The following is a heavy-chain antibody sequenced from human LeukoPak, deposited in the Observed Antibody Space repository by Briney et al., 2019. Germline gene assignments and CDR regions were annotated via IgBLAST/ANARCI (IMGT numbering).Heavy chain of an antibody. CDR2: IYTSGST. CDR1: GGSISSYY. J-gene: IGHJ6*03. Sequence: SETLSLTCTVSGGSISSYYWSWIRQPPGKGLKWIGYIYTSGSTNYNPSLKSRVTISVDTSKNQFSLKLSSVTAADTAVYYCARLYSGYVGYYMDVWGKGTTVTVSS. CDR3: ARLYSGYVGYYMDV. V-gene: IGHV4-4*09. D-gene: IGHD5-12*01.